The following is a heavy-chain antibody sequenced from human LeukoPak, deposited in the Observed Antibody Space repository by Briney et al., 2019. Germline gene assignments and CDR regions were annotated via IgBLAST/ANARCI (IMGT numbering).Heavy chain of an antibody. D-gene: IGHD2/OR15-2a*01. CDR2: INYSGTT. CDR1: GDSISTGIYF. V-gene: IGHV4-31*03. J-gene: IGHJ4*02. CDR3: ARDGDTLDGDHFDY. Sequence: SETLSLTCTVSGDSISTGIYFWGWIRQHPEKGLEWIGYINYSGTTFYNPSRQSRVTISVDTSKNQFSLKLNSMTAADTAVYYCARDGDTLDGDHFDYWGQGALVTVSS.